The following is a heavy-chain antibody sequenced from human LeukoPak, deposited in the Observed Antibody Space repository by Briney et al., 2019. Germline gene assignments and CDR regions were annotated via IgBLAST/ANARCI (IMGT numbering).Heavy chain of an antibody. CDR2: IYYSGST. CDR1: GSSISSGVYS. V-gene: IGHV4-61*08. J-gene: IGHJ5*02. CDR3: ARDRGFCSGGSCYRWFDP. D-gene: IGHD2-15*01. Sequence: PSQTLSLTCTVSGSSISSGVYSWSWIRQHPGKGLEWIGYIYYSGSTNYNPSLKSRVTISVDTSKKQFSLKLSSVTAADTAVYYCARDRGFCSGGSCYRWFDPWGQGTLVTVSS.